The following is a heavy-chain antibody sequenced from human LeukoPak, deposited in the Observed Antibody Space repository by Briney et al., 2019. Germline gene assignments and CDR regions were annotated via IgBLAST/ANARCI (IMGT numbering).Heavy chain of an antibody. V-gene: IGHV4-39*01. D-gene: IGHD3/OR15-3a*01. CDR1: GGSISSTTYY. Sequence: SETLSLTCMVSGGSISSTTYYWGWIRQPPGKGLEWIANIYYSGSTYYNPSLKSRVTISVDTFKNQFSLKLNSVTAADTAVYYCARQTGSGLFILPGGQGTLVTVSS. J-gene: IGHJ4*02. CDR2: IYYSGST. CDR3: ARQTGSGLFILP.